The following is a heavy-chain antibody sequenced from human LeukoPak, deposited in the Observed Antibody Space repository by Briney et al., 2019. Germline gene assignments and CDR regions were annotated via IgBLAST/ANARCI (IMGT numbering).Heavy chain of an antibody. D-gene: IGHD3-3*01. CDR3: ARGKTIFGVVIIPYYYYGMDV. V-gene: IGHV1-8*02. Sequence: EASVKVSCKASGYTFTGYYMHWVRQAPGQGLEWMGWMNPNSGNTGYAQRFQGRVTMTRNTSISTAYMELSSLRSEDTAVYYCARGKTIFGVVIIPYYYYGMDVWGQGTTVTVSS. J-gene: IGHJ6*02. CDR1: GYTFTGYY. CDR2: MNPNSGNT.